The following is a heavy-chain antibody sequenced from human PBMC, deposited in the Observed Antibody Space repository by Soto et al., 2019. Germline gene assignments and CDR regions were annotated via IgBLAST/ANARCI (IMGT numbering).Heavy chain of an antibody. CDR1: GFTFSSYA. CDR2: ISGNGGST. CDR3: AKEHRTRCSSTSCYTDC. D-gene: IGHD2-2*02. V-gene: IGHV3-23*01. Sequence: PGGSLRLSCAASGFTFSSYAMSWVRQAPGKGLEWVSGISGNGGSTYYADSVKGRFTISRDTSKNTLYLQMNSLGAEDTAVYYCAKEHRTRCSSTSCYTDCWGQGTLVTVSS. J-gene: IGHJ4*02.